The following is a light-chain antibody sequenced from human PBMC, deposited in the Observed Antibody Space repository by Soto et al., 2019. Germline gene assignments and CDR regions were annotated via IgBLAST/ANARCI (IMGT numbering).Light chain of an antibody. J-gene: IGKJ1*01. CDR1: QSVGSK. CDR2: DAS. Sequence: EILMTQSPATLAASPGERATLSCRASQSVGSKLAWYQQKPGQPPRLVMFDASIRATGVPARFSGGGSGTEFTLTISSLQSEDFALYYCQQYEKWPPTTFGQGTKVDSK. CDR3: QQYEKWPPTT. V-gene: IGKV3-15*01.